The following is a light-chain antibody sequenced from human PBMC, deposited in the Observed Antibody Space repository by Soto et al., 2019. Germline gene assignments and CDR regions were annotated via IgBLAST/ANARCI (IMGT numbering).Light chain of an antibody. J-gene: IGKJ1*01. Sequence: EIVMTQSPATLSVSPGERATLSCRASLSVSSNLAWYQQKPGQAPRLLIYGASTRATGIPGRFSGSGSETEFTLTISSLQSEDFAVYYCQQYNNWPRTFGQGTKVEIK. V-gene: IGKV3-15*01. CDR3: QQYNNWPRT. CDR1: LSVSSN. CDR2: GAS.